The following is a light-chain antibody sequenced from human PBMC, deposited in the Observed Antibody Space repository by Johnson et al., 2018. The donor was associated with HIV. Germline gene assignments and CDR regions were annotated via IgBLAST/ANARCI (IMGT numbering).Light chain of an antibody. CDR3: GTWDSGLSDHYV. CDR2: DNN. V-gene: IGLV1-51*01. CDR1: SSNIGNNY. Sequence: QSVLTQPLSVSAAPGQKVTISCSGSSSNIGNNYVSWYQQLPGTAPKLLIYDNNKRPSGIPDRISGSKSGTSATLGITGLQTGDEADYYCGTWDSGLSDHYVIGTGTERTGL. J-gene: IGLJ1*01.